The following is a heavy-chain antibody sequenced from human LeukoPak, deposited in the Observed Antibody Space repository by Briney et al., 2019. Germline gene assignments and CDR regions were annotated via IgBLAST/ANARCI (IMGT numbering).Heavy chain of an antibody. CDR3: SRFWGNGDYGDY. D-gene: IGHD4-17*01. Sequence: GESLQISGRGPGSDFVIKGIAGSRQMPGRGREGVGIIYPGDSDARYSPSFQGQVTMSVHKSVNTSYLQWPSLRASDSAVYYYSRFWGNGDYGDYWGQGTLVAVSS. CDR2: IYPGDSDA. CDR1: GSDFVIKG. J-gene: IGHJ4*02. V-gene: IGHV5-51*01.